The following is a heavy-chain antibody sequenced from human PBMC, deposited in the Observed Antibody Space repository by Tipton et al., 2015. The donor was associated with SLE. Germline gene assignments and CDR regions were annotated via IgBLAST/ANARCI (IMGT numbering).Heavy chain of an antibody. CDR2: IYYSGST. CDR1: GGSFSGYY. J-gene: IGHJ4*02. D-gene: IGHD3-22*01. V-gene: IGHV4-59*01. Sequence: LRLSCAVYGGSFSGYYWSWIRQPPGKGLEWIGYIYYSGSTNYNPSLKSRVTISVDTSKDQFSLKLSSVTAADTAVYYCARETMMGLSGIDYWGQGTLVTVSS. CDR3: ARETMMGLSGIDY.